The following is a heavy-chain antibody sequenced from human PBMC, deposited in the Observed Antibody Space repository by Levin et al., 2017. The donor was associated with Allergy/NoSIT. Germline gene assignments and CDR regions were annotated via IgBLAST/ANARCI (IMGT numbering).Heavy chain of an antibody. J-gene: IGHJ4*02. CDR2: ILALLGVT. D-gene: IGHD3-3*01. CDR1: GGPFSSHT. Sequence: SVKVSCKASGGPFSSHTIHWVRQAPGQGLEWMGRILALLGVTNYPQNFQGRVTITADKSTNTVYMELSSLRTEDTAVYFCASWSGSSVDSWGQGTLVTVSS. CDR3: ASWSGSSVDS. V-gene: IGHV1-69*02.